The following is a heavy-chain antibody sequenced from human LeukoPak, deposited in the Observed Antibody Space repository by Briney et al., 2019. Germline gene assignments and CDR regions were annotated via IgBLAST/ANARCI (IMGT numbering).Heavy chain of an antibody. V-gene: IGHV3-53*01. J-gene: IGHJ6*02. CDR2: LYSGGST. D-gene: IGHD1-20*01. CDR1: GFTVSSTY. Sequence: GGSLRLSCAASGFTVSSTYMSWVRQAPGKGLEWVSTLYSGGSTHYADSVKGQFTISRDNSKNTLYLQMNSLRAEDTAVYYCARVTGLYGMDVWGQGTTVTVSS. CDR3: ARVTGLYGMDV.